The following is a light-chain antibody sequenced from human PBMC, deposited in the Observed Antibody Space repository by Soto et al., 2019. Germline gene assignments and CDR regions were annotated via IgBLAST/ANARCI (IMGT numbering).Light chain of an antibody. J-gene: IGKJ4*01. V-gene: IGKV3-15*01. CDR3: QLYNNWPPLT. CDR2: GAS. CDR1: QSVSSN. Sequence: EIVMTQSPATLSVSPGERATLSCRASQSVSSNLAWYQQKPGQAPRLLIYGASTRASGIPARFSGSGSGTEFSLPISSLQSEDFAVFYCQLYNNWPPLTFGGGTKVESK.